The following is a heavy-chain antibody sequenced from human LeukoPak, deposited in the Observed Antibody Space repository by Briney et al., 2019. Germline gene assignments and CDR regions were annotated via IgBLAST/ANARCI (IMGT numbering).Heavy chain of an antibody. CDR2: ISAYNGNT. Sequence: GASVKVSCKASGYTFTSYGISWVRQAPGQGLEWMGWISAYNGNTNYAQKLQGRVTMTTDTSTSTAYMELRSLRSDDTAVYYCARGGALRTTVTHAGLTDYWGQGTLVTVSS. J-gene: IGHJ4*02. V-gene: IGHV1-18*01. CDR1: GYTFTSYG. D-gene: IGHD4-17*01. CDR3: ARGGALRTTVTHAGLTDY.